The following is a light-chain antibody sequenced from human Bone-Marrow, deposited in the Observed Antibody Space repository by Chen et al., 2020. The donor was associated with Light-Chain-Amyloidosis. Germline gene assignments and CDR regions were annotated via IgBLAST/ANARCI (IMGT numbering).Light chain of an antibody. V-gene: IGKV3-11*01. CDR2: ETS. J-gene: IGKJ2*01. CDR3: QHRGGWPPMYT. Sequence: NLLTQFPATLTLSPGEEATLSCRPSQSGSRYVAWYQQRPGQAPRLLIYETSHRPADIPDRFSGSVSGTDFTLTISSLEPEDSAFYYCQHRGGWPPMYTFGQGTKLEI. CDR1: QSGSRY.